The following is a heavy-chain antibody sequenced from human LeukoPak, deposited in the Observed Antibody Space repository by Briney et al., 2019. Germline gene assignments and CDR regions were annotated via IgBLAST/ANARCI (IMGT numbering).Heavy chain of an antibody. D-gene: IGHD3-16*02. CDR1: GFTFSSYW. V-gene: IGHV3-7*03. CDR3: ARGRASYDYVWGSYRYTEDGYYFDY. Sequence: PGGSLRLSCAASGFTFSSYWMNWVRQAPGKGLEWVANIKQDGSDKYYVDSVKGRFIISRDNAKNSLYLQMNSLRAEDTAVYYCARGRASYDYVWGSYRYTEDGYYFDYWGQGTLVTVSS. J-gene: IGHJ4*02. CDR2: IKQDGSDK.